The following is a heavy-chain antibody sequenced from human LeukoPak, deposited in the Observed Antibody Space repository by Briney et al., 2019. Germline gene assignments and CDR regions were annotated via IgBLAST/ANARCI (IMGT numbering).Heavy chain of an antibody. V-gene: IGHV3-21*04. CDR1: GFTFSSYS. CDR2: ISSSSSYI. Sequence: PGGSLRLSCAASGFTFSSYSMNWVRQAPGKGLEWVSSISSSSSYIYYADSVKGRFTISRDNSKNTLYLQMNSLRAEDTAVYYCAKRWEAYYYDSSGYYLDYWGQGTLVTVSS. J-gene: IGHJ4*02. D-gene: IGHD3-22*01. CDR3: AKRWEAYYYDSSGYYLDY.